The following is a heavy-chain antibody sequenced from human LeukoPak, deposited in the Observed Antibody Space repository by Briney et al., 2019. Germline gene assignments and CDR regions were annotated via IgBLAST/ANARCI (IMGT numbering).Heavy chain of an antibody. J-gene: IGHJ4*02. CDR3: ARGGGYSNGYDYFDY. V-gene: IGHV5-51*01. D-gene: IGHD5-18*01. CDR1: GYSFTSYW. Sequence: PGESLKISCKGSGYSFTSYWIGWVRQMPGKGLEWMGIIYPTDSDTRYSPSFQGQVTISADKSISTAYLQWSSLKASDTAMYYCARGGGYSNGYDYFDYWGKGTLVTVSS. CDR2: IYPTDSDT.